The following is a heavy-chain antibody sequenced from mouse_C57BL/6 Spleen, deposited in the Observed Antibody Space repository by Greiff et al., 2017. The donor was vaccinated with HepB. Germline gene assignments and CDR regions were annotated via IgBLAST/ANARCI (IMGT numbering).Heavy chain of an antibody. J-gene: IGHJ2*01. D-gene: IGHD2-5*01. CDR2: IYPGDGDT. CDR3: ARGDYYSNYEGVY. V-gene: IGHV1-80*01. Sequence: VQLQQSGAELVKPGASVKISCKASGYAFSSYWMNWVKQRPGKGLEWIGQIYPGDGDTNYNGKFKGKATLTADKSSSTAYMQLSSLTSEDSAVYFCARGDYYSNYEGVYWGQGTTLTVSS. CDR1: GYAFSSYW.